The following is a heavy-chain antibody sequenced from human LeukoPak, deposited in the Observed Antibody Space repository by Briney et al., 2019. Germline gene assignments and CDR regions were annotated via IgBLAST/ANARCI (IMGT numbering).Heavy chain of an antibody. Sequence: GGSLRLSCAASGFSVSSNYMSWVRQAPGKGLEYVSVLYHDGGTYSADSVKGRFTISRDNSKNTLYLQMNSLRVEDTAMYYCVHGWASYGSGSSEFFDYWGQGSLVTVSS. CDR3: VHGWASYGSGSSEFFDY. D-gene: IGHD3-10*01. V-gene: IGHV3-53*01. J-gene: IGHJ4*02. CDR1: GFSVSSNY. CDR2: LYHDGGT.